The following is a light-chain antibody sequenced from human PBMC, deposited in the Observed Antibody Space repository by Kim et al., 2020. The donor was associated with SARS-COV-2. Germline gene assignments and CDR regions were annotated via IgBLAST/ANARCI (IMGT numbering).Light chain of an antibody. Sequence: ASAGERVTISCRASQSVDNYVAWYQQKPGQAPRLLIYGASTRATGIPARFSGSGSGTEFTLAIRSLQSEDVAVYYCQQYNSGPLTFGEGTKVDIK. CDR3: QQYNSGPLT. J-gene: IGKJ4*02. V-gene: IGKV3-15*01. CDR1: QSVDNY. CDR2: GAS.